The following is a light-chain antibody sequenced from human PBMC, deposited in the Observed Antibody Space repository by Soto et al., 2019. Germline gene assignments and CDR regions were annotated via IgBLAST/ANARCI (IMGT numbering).Light chain of an antibody. CDR2: GAS. J-gene: IGKJ1*01. V-gene: IGKV3-20*01. CDR3: KQYGRXPRT. CDR1: QSVSSTY. Sequence: EIVLTQSPGTLSLSPGEIATLSCRAIQSVSSTYLAWYQQKPGQAPRLLIYGASSSATGIPDRFSGSGSGTDFTLTISRLEPEDVAVYYSKQYGRXPRTCGQWTKV.